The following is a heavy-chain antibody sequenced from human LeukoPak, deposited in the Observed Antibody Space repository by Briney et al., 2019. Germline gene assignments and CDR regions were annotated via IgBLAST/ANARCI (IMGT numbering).Heavy chain of an antibody. J-gene: IGHJ4*02. Sequence: SETLSLTCTVSGGSISSGSYYWSWIRQPAGKGLEWIGRIYTSGSTNYNPSLKSRVTISVDTSKNQFSLKLSSVTAADTAVYYCARGLWFGELSAEYWGQGTLVAVSS. D-gene: IGHD3-10*01. CDR1: GGSISSGSYY. CDR3: ARGLWFGELSAEY. CDR2: IYTSGST. V-gene: IGHV4-61*02.